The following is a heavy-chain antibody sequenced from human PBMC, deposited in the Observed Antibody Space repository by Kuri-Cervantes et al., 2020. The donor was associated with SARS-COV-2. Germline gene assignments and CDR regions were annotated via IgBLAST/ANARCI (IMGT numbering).Heavy chain of an antibody. J-gene: IGHJ4*02. V-gene: IGHV3-23*01. Sequence: GGSLRLSCAASGYGFSSFALSWVRQAPGKGLEWVSSISGGGYSTYYADSVKGRFTISRDTSQKTLYLQMNSLRADDTALYYCAESGLYTSNWNLFDHWGQGTLVTVSS. D-gene: IGHD6-13*01. CDR2: ISGGGYST. CDR1: GYGFSSFA. CDR3: AESGLYTSNWNLFDH.